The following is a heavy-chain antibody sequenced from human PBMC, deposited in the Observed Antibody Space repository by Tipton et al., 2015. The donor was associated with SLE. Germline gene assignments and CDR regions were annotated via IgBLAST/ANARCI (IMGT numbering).Heavy chain of an antibody. J-gene: IGHJ6*03. Sequence: TLSLTCTVPGGSVSSRTYYWGWIRQPPGKGLEWIGSLYYSGSVYSHPSLKSRVTISVDTYTNQFSLKLSSVTAADSAVYYCVRGEEQNYYYTDVWGKGTAVIVSS. CDR1: GGSVSSRTYY. V-gene: IGHV4-39*07. D-gene: IGHD1/OR15-1a*01. CDR3: VRGEEQNYYYTDV. CDR2: LYYSGSV.